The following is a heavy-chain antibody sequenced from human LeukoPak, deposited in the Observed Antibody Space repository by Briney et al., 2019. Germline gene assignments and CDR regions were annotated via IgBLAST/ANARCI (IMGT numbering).Heavy chain of an antibody. D-gene: IGHD1-26*01. CDR3: EREWALDY. J-gene: IGHJ4*02. Sequence: GRSLRLSCAASRFTFSSYAMHWVCQAPGKGLEWVAVISYDGSNKYYADSVKGRFTISRDNSKNTLYLQMNSLRAEDTAVYYCEREWALDYWGQGTLVTVSS. V-gene: IGHV3-30-3*01. CDR1: RFTFSSYA. CDR2: ISYDGSNK.